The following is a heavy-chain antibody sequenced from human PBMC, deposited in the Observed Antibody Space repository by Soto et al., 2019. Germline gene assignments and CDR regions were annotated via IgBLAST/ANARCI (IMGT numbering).Heavy chain of an antibody. V-gene: IGHV3-33*08. Sequence: PRGSMRLSCTTSGFTFNTYGMHWVRQTPGKGLEWVAIIWYDGSNKYYADSVKGRFTISRDNSRNTLYLQMNSLRAEDTALYYCARADCTGAYCYSWPFNYGVDVWGQGTTVTVSS. CDR3: ARADCTGAYCYSWPFNYGVDV. CDR2: IWYDGSNK. J-gene: IGHJ6*02. CDR1: GFTFNTYG. D-gene: IGHD2-15*01.